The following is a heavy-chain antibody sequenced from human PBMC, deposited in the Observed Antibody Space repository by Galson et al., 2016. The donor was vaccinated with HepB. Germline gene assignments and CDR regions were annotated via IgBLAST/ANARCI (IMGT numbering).Heavy chain of an antibody. Sequence: PALVTPTQTLTLTCTFSGFSLSINGAAVGWIRQPPGKALEWLGIIYWDDDKRYSQSLKSRLTITKDTSKNQVVLTMTNMDPVDTATYYCTHGGTATTFIHYWGQGALVTVSS. D-gene: IGHD1/OR15-1a*01. J-gene: IGHJ4*02. CDR2: IYWDDDK. V-gene: IGHV2-5*02. CDR3: THGGTATTFIHY. CDR1: GFSLSINGAA.